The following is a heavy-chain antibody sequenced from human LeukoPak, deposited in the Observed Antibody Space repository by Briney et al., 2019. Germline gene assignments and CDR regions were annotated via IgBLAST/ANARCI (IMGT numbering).Heavy chain of an antibody. CDR3: ARKVPKSYYDFWSGSETLDY. D-gene: IGHD3-3*01. J-gene: IGHJ4*02. CDR1: GYTFTSYY. V-gene: IGHV1-46*01. CDR2: INPSGGTT. Sequence: GASVKVSCKASGYTFTSYYMHWVRQAPGQGLEWMGIINPSGGTTSYAQKFQGRVTMTRDTSTSTVYMELRSLRSDDTAVYYCARKVPKSYYDFWSGSETLDYWGQGTLVTVSS.